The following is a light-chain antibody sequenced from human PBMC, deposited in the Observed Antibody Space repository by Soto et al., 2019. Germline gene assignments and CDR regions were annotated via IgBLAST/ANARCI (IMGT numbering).Light chain of an antibody. CDR2: DAS. J-gene: IGKJ1*01. CDR1: QSISSW. Sequence: DMQMTQSPSTLSESVGDRVTITCRASQSISSWLAWYQQKPGKAPKLLIYDASSLESGVPSRFSGSGSGTEFTLTISSLQPDDFATYYCQEYSSFSFGQGTKVDIK. CDR3: QEYSSFS. V-gene: IGKV1-5*01.